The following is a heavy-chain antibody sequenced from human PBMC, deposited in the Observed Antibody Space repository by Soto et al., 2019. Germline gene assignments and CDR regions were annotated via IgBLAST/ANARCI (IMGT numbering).Heavy chain of an antibody. J-gene: IGHJ4*02. CDR1: GGSFGKSA. Sequence: SVKFSCTASGGSFGKSAINWVRQTPGQGLEWLGGFIPVYRTLNYAQKFQGRVTITADESTGTAYMTLSSLRAEDSAVYLCARGSRDSYPGSRIFDLWGRGTRVTVSS. D-gene: IGHD3-10*01. V-gene: IGHV1-69*13. CDR2: FIPVYRTL. CDR3: ARGSRDSYPGSRIFDL.